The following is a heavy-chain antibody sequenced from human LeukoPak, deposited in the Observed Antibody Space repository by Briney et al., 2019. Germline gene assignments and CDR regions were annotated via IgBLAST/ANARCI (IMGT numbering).Heavy chain of an antibody. CDR1: GFTFSDYY. CDR2: ISISSSTK. CDR3: AKDVAYGGNYHLAFHI. D-gene: IGHD4-23*01. Sequence: PGGSLRLSSAASGFTFSDYYMSWLRQAPGKGLEWVSYISISSSTKYYADSVKGRFTFYRANANSSLYLQMNSLRAEDTALYYCAKDVAYGGNYHLAFHIWGQGTMVSVSS. V-gene: IGHV3-11*01. J-gene: IGHJ3*02.